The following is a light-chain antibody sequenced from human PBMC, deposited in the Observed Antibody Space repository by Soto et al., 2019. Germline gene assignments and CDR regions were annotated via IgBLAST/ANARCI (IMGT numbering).Light chain of an antibody. V-gene: IGKV1-33*01. J-gene: IGKJ4*01. CDR2: DAS. Sequence: DLQMTPAPSSLAASIGDTVTMTCRASQSLSSYLNWYQQKPGKAPKLLIYDASNLETGVPSRFSGSGSGTDFTLTISSLQPEDIATYYCQQYDNLPLTFGGGTKVDVK. CDR3: QQYDNLPLT. CDR1: QSLSSY.